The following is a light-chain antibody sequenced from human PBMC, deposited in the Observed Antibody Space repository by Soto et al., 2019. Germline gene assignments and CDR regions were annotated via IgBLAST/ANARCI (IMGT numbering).Light chain of an antibody. V-gene: IGKV2-28*01. Sequence: VMTQSPLSLPVTPGEPASISCRSSRSLLHINGQNYLDWYLQKPGQSPQLLIYLGSNRASGVPDRFSGSGSGTDFTLQISRVEAEDAGVYYCKQGLQTPLTFGGGTKLEIK. CDR2: LGS. CDR1: RSLLHINGQNY. J-gene: IGKJ4*01. CDR3: KQGLQTPLT.